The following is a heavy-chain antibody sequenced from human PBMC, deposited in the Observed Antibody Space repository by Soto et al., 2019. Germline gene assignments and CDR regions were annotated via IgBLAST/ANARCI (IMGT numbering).Heavy chain of an antibody. V-gene: IGHV5-51*01. CDR3: ARHGIWYYYDSSGYSRAFDI. D-gene: IGHD3-22*01. CDR1: GYSFTSHW. J-gene: IGHJ3*02. Sequence: PGESLKISCKGSGYSFTSHWIGWVRQMPGKGLECMGIIYPGDSDTRYSPSFQGQVTISADKSISTAYLQWSSLKASDTAMYYCARHGIWYYYDSSGYSRAFDIWGEGTMVTVAS. CDR2: IYPGDSDT.